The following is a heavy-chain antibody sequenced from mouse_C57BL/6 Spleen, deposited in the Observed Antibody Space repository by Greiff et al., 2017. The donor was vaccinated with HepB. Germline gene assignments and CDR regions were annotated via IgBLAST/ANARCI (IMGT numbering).Heavy chain of an antibody. CDR3: ARGDGGAMDY. J-gene: IGHJ4*01. D-gene: IGHD2-3*01. V-gene: IGHV2-2*01. CDR1: GFSLTSYG. CDR2: IWSGGST. Sequence: QVQLKESGPGLVQPSQSLSITCTVSGFSLTSYGVHWVRRSPGKGLEWLGVIWSGGSTDYNAAFISRLCISKNNSKSQVFFKMNSLQADDTAIYYCARGDGGAMDYWGQGTSVTVSS.